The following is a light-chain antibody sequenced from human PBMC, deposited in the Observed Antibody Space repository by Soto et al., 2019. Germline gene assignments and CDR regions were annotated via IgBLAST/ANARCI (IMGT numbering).Light chain of an antibody. CDR3: QHLVS. Sequence: DIQLTQSPSALSASVGDRVTVTCRASQSISSWLAWYQQKPGKAPKLLIHKASNLQIGVPSRFNGSGSGTEFTLTLSSLQPYDFATYYCQHLVSFGQGTKLEIK. V-gene: IGKV1-5*03. J-gene: IGKJ2*01. CDR1: QSISSW. CDR2: KAS.